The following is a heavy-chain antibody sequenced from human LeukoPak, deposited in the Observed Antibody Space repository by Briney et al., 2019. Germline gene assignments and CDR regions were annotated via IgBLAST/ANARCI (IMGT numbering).Heavy chain of an antibody. D-gene: IGHD1-26*01. CDR1: GGTFSSYA. CDR3: AAGRLVGTIPAEYFHR. CDR2: LDPEDGET. Sequence: ASVKVSCKASGGTFSSYAISWVRQAPGKGLEWMGGLDPEDGETLYAQKFQGRVTMTEDTSTDTAYMELSSLRSEDTAVYYCAAGRLVGTIPAEYFHRWGQGTLVTVSS. V-gene: IGHV1-24*01. J-gene: IGHJ1*01.